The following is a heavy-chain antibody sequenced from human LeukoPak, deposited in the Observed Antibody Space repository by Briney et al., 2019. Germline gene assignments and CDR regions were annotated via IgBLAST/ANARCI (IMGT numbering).Heavy chain of an antibody. J-gene: IGHJ4*02. D-gene: IGHD6-13*01. CDR3: ARDGTAPGVYFDY. CDR1: GFTFSSHW. V-gene: IGHV3-7*03. Sequence: GRSLRLSCAASGFTFSSHWMSWVRQAPGKGLEWVANINQDGSEKYYVDSVKGRFTISRDNAKNSLYLQMNSLRAEDTAVYYCARDGTAPGVYFDYWGQGTLVTVSS. CDR2: INQDGSEK.